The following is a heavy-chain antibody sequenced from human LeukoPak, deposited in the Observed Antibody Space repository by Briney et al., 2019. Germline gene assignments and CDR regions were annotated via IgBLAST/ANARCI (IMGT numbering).Heavy chain of an antibody. CDR3: AKDLDIVVVPAAMGEY. Sequence: PGGSLRLSCAASGFTFGSYGMHWVHQAPGKGLEWVAVISYDGSNKYYADSVKGRFTISRDNSKNTLYLQMNSLRAEDTAVYYCAKDLDIVVVPAAMGEYWGQGTLVTVSS. CDR2: ISYDGSNK. CDR1: GFTFGSYG. V-gene: IGHV3-30*18. D-gene: IGHD2-2*01. J-gene: IGHJ4*02.